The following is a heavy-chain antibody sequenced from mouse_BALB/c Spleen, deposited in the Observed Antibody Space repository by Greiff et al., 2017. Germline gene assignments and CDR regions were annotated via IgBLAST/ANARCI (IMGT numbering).Heavy chain of an antibody. V-gene: IGHV5-6*01. CDR2: ISSGGSYT. Sequence: EVKVVESGGDLVKPGGSLKLSCAASGFTFSSYGMSWVRQTPDKRLEWVATISSGGSYTYYPDSVKGRFTISRDNAKNTLYLQMSSLKSEDTAMYYCARLHISSYAWFAYWGQGTLVTVSA. CDR1: GFTFSSYG. J-gene: IGHJ3*01. D-gene: IGHD1-1*01. CDR3: ARLHISSYAWFAY.